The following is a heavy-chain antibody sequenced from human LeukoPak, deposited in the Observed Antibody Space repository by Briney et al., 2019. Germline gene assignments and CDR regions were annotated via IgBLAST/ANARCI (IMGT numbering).Heavy chain of an antibody. J-gene: IGHJ4*02. Sequence: GGSLRLSCAASGFTFSSYWMHWVRQAPGKGRVWVSRINIDGRSTTYADSVKGRFTISRDNAKNTLYLQMNSLRAEDTAVYYCATEVPGSYYFDYWGQGTLATVST. D-gene: IGHD3-10*01. CDR2: INIDGRST. CDR3: ATEVPGSYYFDY. CDR1: GFTFSSYW. V-gene: IGHV3-74*01.